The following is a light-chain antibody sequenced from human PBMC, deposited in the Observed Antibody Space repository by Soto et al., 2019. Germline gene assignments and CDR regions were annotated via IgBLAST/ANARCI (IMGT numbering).Light chain of an antibody. CDR1: SSDVGGYNY. J-gene: IGLJ1*01. V-gene: IGLV2-11*01. CDR3: CSYAGTASHV. Sequence: QSALTQPRSVSGSPGQSVTISCTGTSSDVGGYNYVSWYQQRPGKAPKVMIYDVSERPSGVPDRFSGSKSGNTASLTISGLQAEDEADFYCCSYAGTASHVFGTGTNLTVL. CDR2: DVS.